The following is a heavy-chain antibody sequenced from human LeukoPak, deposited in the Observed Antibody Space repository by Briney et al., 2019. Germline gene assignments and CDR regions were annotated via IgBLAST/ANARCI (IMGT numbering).Heavy chain of an antibody. CDR2: ISGSGGST. CDR1: GFFFSNYA. V-gene: IGHV3-23*01. CDR3: AKSGYNRFDY. J-gene: IGHJ4*02. Sequence: GALRLSCAASGFFFSNYAMSWVRQAPGKGLEWVSAISGSGGSTYYADSVKGRFTISRDNSKNTLYLQMNSLRAEDMAVYYCAKSGYNRFDYWGQGTLVTVSS. D-gene: IGHD5-24*01.